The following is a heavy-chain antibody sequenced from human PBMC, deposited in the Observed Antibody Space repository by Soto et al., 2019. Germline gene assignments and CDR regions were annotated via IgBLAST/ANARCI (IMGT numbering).Heavy chain of an antibody. J-gene: IGHJ4*02. Sequence: GASVKVSCKTSGYTFTTNGINWMRQAPGQGLEWMGWIGGNSGTTNYAQKFQGRVTMTTDTSTSTTYMEMRSLRSDDTAVYYCARGGYYESADYWGQGXLVTVYS. D-gene: IGHD3-22*01. CDR2: IGGNSGTT. V-gene: IGHV1-18*04. CDR3: ARGGYYESADY. CDR1: GYTFTTNG.